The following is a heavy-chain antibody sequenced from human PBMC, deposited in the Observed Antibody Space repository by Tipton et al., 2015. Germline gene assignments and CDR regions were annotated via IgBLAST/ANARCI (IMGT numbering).Heavy chain of an antibody. CDR2: ISHSGNT. V-gene: IGHV4-38-2*02. J-gene: IGHJ4*02. CDR3: AREAYSSSGLIFDY. Sequence: GLVKPSETLSLTCAVSGYSISSDYFWGWIRQPPGKGLEWIGSISHSGNTYYNPSLKTRVTISIDTSKNQFSLKLRSVTAADTAVYYCAREAYSSSGLIFDYWGQGTLVTVSS. CDR1: GYSISSDYF. D-gene: IGHD6-6*01.